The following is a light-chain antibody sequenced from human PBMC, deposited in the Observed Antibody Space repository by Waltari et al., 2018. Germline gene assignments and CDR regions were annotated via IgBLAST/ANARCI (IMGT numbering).Light chain of an antibody. Sequence: QSALTQPASVSGSLGQSITISCTGTNSDVGSYNVVSWHQQHPGKAPELLLYGVTKRPSGVSHGFSGSKSGNTASMTISGLQAEDEADYYCSSYAGDNIVVFGGGTRLTVV. J-gene: IGLJ2*01. CDR3: SSYAGDNIVV. CDR1: NSDVGSYNV. CDR2: GVT. V-gene: IGLV2-23*02.